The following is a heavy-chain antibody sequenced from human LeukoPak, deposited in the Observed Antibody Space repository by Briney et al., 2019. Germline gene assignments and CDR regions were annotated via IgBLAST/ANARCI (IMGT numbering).Heavy chain of an antibody. CDR1: GFTFSSYG. V-gene: IGHV3-30*03. D-gene: IGHD3-22*01. Sequence: GGSLRLSCAASGFTFSSYGMSWVRQAPGKGLEWVAVISYDGSNKYYADSVKGRFTISRDNSKNTLYLQMNSLRAEDTAVYYCARADTYYYDSSGYYFDYWGQGTLVTVSS. CDR2: ISYDGSNK. J-gene: IGHJ4*02. CDR3: ARADTYYYDSSGYYFDY.